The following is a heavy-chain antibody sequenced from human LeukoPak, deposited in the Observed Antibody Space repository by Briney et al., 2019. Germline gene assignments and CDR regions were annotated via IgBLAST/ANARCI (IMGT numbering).Heavy chain of an antibody. J-gene: IGHJ6*02. CDR1: GFSFSRYP. CDR2: ISAGGDGT. V-gene: IGHV3-23*01. Sequence: GGSLRLSCAASGFSFSRYPMGWVRQAPGKGLEWVSGISAGGDGTYHADPVKGRFTISRDNSKNTLYLQMNSLRVEDTAVYYCARDRSSFNGMDVWGQGTTVTVSS. CDR3: ARDRSSFNGMDV.